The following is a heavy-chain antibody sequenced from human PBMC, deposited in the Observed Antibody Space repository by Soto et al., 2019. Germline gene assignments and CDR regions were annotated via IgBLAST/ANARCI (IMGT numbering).Heavy chain of an antibody. D-gene: IGHD3-16*01. CDR2: ISATGGGT. CDR3: AKDRRAGGNSAFYFDF. J-gene: IGHJ4*02. V-gene: IGHV3-23*01. CDR1: GFKFSNYA. Sequence: GGSLRLSCAASGFKFSNYAMSWVRQAPGKGLEWVSLISATGGGTYYADSVKGRFTISRDNSHNTLYLQVHSLTAEDTAVYYCAKDRRAGGNSAFYFDFWGQGAQVTRLL.